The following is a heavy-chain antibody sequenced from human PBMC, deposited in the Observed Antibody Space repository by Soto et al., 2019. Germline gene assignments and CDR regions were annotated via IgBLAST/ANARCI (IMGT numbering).Heavy chain of an antibody. CDR2: IIPIIGII. J-gene: IGHJ5*02. Sequence: QVQLVQSGAEVKKPGSSVKVSCKASGGTFSTYTITWVRQAPGQGLEWMGRIIPIIGIINYAQKFQGRVTISADKFTGTACVELTGLRSDDTAVYYCAGDPDSHYNDSHASSYPWGQGTLVTVSS. V-gene: IGHV1-69*08. D-gene: IGHD4-4*01. CDR3: AGDPDSHYNDSHASSYP. CDR1: GGTFSTYT.